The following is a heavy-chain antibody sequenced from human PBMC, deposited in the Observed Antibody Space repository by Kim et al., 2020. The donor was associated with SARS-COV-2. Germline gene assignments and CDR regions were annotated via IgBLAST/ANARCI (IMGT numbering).Heavy chain of an antibody. V-gene: IGHV3-23*01. CDR1: GFPFSSYA. CDR2: ITGAGGST. J-gene: IGHJ4*01. D-gene: IGHD2-2*01. Sequence: GGSLRLSCAASGFPFSSYAMTWVRQAPGKGLEWVSSITGAGGSTDYADSVKGRFTISRDNSKSTLHLQMNNLRAEDTAVDYCVKDPASVYCSSDSCYLD. CDR3: VKDPASVYCSSDSCYLD.